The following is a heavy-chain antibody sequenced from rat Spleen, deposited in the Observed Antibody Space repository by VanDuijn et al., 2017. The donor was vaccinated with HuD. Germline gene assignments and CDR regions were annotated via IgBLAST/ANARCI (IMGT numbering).Heavy chain of an antibody. CDR1: GFSLSNYG. J-gene: IGHJ2*01. D-gene: IGHD1-1*01. CDR2: IWDDGNP. CDR3: ASKIYYYSGVDY. V-gene: IGHV2-13*01. Sequence: VQLKESGPGLVQPSQTLSLTCTVSGFSLSNYGVIWFRQPPGKGLEWMGIIWDDGNPNYNSTLKSRLSITRDTSKSQVYLKMNNLQTEDTATYYGASKIYYYSGVDYWGQGVMVTVSS.